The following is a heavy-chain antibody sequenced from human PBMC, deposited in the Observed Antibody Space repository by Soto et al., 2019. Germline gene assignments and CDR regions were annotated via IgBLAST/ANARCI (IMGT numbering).Heavy chain of an antibody. CDR3: ARDYITHPNYHFDY. CDR2: IAYSGTT. V-gene: IGHV4-61*08. D-gene: IGHD1-20*01. J-gene: IGHJ4*02. CDR1: GVSVSSRGFY. Sequence: QVHLQESGPGLVKPSETLSLLCTVSGVSVSSRGFYWSWIRQSPERGLEWIGYIAYSGTTNYNPSLQSRVTIAVDPSNIQFSLGLSSVTAADTAVYFCARDYITHPNYHFDYWGQGTRVTVSS.